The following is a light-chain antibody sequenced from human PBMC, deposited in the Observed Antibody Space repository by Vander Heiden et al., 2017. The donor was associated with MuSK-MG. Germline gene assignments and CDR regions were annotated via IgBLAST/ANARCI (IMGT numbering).Light chain of an antibody. CDR1: QSVRSSY. Sequence: ETVLTQSPGTLSLSPGERATLSCRASQSVRSSYIAWYQQRPGQAPRLLIYGASSRATGIPDRFSGSGYGTDFTLTITRREREDFAVYYCQQYGGSPTWTFGQGTKVDIK. V-gene: IGKV3-20*01. CDR2: GAS. CDR3: QQYGGSPTWT. J-gene: IGKJ1*01.